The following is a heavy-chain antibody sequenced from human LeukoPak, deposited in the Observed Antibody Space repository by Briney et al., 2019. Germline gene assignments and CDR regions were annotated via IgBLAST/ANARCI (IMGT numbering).Heavy chain of an antibody. CDR3: ARETQEIAVAGTLDY. J-gene: IGHJ4*02. CDR1: GGTFSSYA. V-gene: IGHV1-69*06. CDR2: IIPIFGTA. Sequence: ASVKVSCKASGGTFSSYAIGWVRQAPGQGLEWMGGIIPIFGTANYAQKFQGRVTITADKSTSTAYMELSSLRSEDTAVYYCARETQEIAVAGTLDYWGQGTLVTVSS. D-gene: IGHD6-19*01.